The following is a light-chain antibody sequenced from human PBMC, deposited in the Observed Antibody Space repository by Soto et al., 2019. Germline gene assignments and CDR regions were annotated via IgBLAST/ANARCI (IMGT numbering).Light chain of an antibody. CDR3: AARDDSRKGV. CDR2: SNN. CDR1: SSNIGSNT. J-gene: IGLJ2*01. V-gene: IGLV1-44*01. Sequence: QSVLTQPPSASGTPGQRVTISCSGSSSNIGSNTVNWYQQLPGTAPKLLIYSNNQRPSGVPDRFSGTKSGTSASLAISGLQAEDEADYYWAARDDSRKGVFGGGTKLTVL.